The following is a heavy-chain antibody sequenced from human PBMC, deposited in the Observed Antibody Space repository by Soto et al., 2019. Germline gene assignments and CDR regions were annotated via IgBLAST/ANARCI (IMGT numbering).Heavy chain of an antibody. CDR3: ARDEYYYDSSGYSNWFDP. CDR2: ISAYNGNT. Sequence: ASVKVSCKASGYTFTSYGISWVRQAPGQGLEWMGWISAYNGNTNYAQKLQGRVTVTTDTSTSTAYMELRSLRSDDTAVYYCARDEYYYDSSGYSNWFDPWGQGTLVTVSS. D-gene: IGHD3-22*01. V-gene: IGHV1-18*04. CDR1: GYTFTSYG. J-gene: IGHJ5*02.